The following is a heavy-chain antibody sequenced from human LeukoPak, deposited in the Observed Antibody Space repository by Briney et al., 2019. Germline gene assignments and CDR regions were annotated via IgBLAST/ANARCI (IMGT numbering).Heavy chain of an antibody. CDR3: AKTLGYSNYVYYYYGMDV. V-gene: IGHV3-30*18. CDR2: ISYDGSNK. J-gene: IGHJ6*02. CDR1: GVTFSSYG. Sequence: GGSLRLSCAASGVTFSSYGMHWVRQAPGKGLEWVAVISYDGSNKYYADSVKGRFTISRDNSKNTLYLQMNSLRAEDTAVYYCAKTLGYSNYVYYYYGMDVWGQGTTVTVSS. D-gene: IGHD4-11*01.